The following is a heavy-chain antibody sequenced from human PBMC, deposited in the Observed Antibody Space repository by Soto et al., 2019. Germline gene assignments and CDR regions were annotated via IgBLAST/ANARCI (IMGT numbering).Heavy chain of an antibody. Sequence: EVQLVESGGGLVQPGGSLRLSCAASGFPFSSYWMHWVRQAPGKGLVWVSRINSDGSSTSYADSVKGRFTISRDNAKNTLYLQMNSLRAEDTAVYYCARGLKRHDAFDIWGQGTMVTVSS. CDR1: GFPFSSYW. CDR3: ARGLKRHDAFDI. J-gene: IGHJ3*02. CDR2: INSDGSST. D-gene: IGHD5-12*01. V-gene: IGHV3-74*01.